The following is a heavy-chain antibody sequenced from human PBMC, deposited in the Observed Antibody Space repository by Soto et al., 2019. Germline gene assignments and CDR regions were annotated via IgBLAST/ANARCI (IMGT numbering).Heavy chain of an antibody. V-gene: IGHV4-39*01. CDR3: ADMRGQWLPRD. Sequence: SETLSLTCTVSGGSISSGPYSWGWIRQPPGKGLEWIGTFYYSGSTYYNPSLESRVTISVDTSKNQFFLNLNSVSAADTAVYFCADMRGQWLPRDWGQGTLVTVSS. CDR2: FYYSGST. J-gene: IGHJ4*02. CDR1: GGSISSGPYS. D-gene: IGHD6-19*01.